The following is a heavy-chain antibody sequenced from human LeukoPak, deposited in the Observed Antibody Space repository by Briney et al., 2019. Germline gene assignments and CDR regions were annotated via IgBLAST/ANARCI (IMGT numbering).Heavy chain of an antibody. V-gene: IGHV1-2*02. CDR2: INPNSGGT. CDR3: ASSGYDGGGGPNPYY. D-gene: IGHD5-12*01. Sequence: GASVKVSCKASGYTFTGYYMHWVRQAPGQGLEWMGWINPNSGGTNYAQKFQGRVTMTRDTSISTAYMELSRLRSDDTAVYHCASSGYDGGGGPNPYYWGQGTLVTVSS. CDR1: GYTFTGYY. J-gene: IGHJ4*02.